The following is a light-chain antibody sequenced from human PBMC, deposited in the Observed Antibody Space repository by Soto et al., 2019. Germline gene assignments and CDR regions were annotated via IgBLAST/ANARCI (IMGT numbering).Light chain of an antibody. V-gene: IGLV2-11*01. J-gene: IGLJ3*02. Sequence: QSALTQPRSVSGSPGQSVTISCTGTTSDVGGYNYVSWYQQHPGNAPKLMIYDVSKRPSGVPDRFSGSKSGNTASLTIAGLQAEDEADYFCCSYAGGYTFVLGGGTKLTVL. CDR1: TSDVGGYNY. CDR2: DVS. CDR3: CSYAGGYTFV.